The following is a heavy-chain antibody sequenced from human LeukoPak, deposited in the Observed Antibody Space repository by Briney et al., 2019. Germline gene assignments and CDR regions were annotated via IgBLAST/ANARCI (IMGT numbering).Heavy chain of an antibody. D-gene: IGHD2-2*02. V-gene: IGHV3-20*04. J-gene: IGHJ3*02. CDR2: ITNWNGGST. Sequence: GSLRLSCEAFGFTFDDYGMSWVRQSTGKGLEWVSAITNWNGGSTGYADSVRGRFTISRDNAKNSLYLQMNSLRAEDTALYYCARCSRSSTDCYSAFDIWGQGTMVTVSS. CDR1: GFTFDDYG. CDR3: ARCSRSSTDCYSAFDI.